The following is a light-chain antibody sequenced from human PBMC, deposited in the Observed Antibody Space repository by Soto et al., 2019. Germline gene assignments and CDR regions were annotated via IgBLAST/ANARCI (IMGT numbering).Light chain of an antibody. J-gene: IGLJ2*01. CDR2: YDD. CDR3: AAWDDSLNSVV. V-gene: IGLV1-36*01. CDR1: SSNIGNNA. Sequence: QSVLTQPPSVSEAPRQRVTISCSGSSSNIGNNAVNWYQQLPGKAPKLLIYYDDLLPSGVSDRFSCSKSGTSASLAISGLQAEDEDDYYCAAWDDSLNSVVFGGGTKVTVL.